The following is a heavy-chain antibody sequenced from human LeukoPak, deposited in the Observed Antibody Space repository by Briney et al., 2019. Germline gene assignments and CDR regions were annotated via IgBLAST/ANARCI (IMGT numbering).Heavy chain of an antibody. CDR2: IWNDGNKK. CDR1: GFTFSGNG. CDR3: AKGHTSSLNWFDP. J-gene: IGHJ5*02. D-gene: IGHD6-13*01. Sequence: GGSLRLSCAASGFTFSGNGMHWVRQAPGKGLEWVAVIWNDGNKKVYAVSVKGRFIISRDNSENTLYLQMNSLRVEDTAVYYCAKGHTSSLNWFDPWGQGTVVTVSS. V-gene: IGHV3-33*06.